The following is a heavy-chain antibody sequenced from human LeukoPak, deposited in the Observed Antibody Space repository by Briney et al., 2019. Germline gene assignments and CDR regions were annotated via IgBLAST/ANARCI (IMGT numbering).Heavy chain of an antibody. V-gene: IGHV1-18*01. CDR2: ISAYNGNT. J-gene: IGHJ5*02. D-gene: IGHD4-17*01. Sequence: ASVKVSCKASGYTFTSYGISWVRQAPGQGLEWMGWISAYNGNTNYAQKLQGRVTMTTDTSTSTAYMELRSVSPDHTAVYYCARDLAQGDYGDSDGANWFDPWGQGTLVTASS. CDR3: ARDLAQGDYGDSDGANWFDP. CDR1: GYTFTSYG.